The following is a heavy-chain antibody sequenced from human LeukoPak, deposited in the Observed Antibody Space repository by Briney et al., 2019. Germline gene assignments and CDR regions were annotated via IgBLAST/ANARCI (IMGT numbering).Heavy chain of an antibody. D-gene: IGHD5-24*01. J-gene: IGHJ3*02. CDR3: ARTRDGYNLDAFDI. CDR1: GGSISSYY. Sequence: KASETLSLTCTVSGGSISSYYWSWIRQPPGKGLEWIGYIYYSGSTNYNPSLKSRVTISVDTSKNQFSLNLSSVTAADTAVYYCARTRDGYNLDAFDIWGQGTMVTVSS. CDR2: IYYSGST. V-gene: IGHV4-59*01.